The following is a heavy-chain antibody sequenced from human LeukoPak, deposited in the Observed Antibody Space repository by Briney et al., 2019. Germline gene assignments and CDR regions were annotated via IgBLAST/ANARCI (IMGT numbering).Heavy chain of an antibody. CDR1: GGTFSSYA. CDR3: ARDLSPLDTGVSFDY. CDR2: IIPIFGTA. J-gene: IGHJ4*02. Sequence: SVKVSCKASGGTFSSYAISWVRQAPGQGLEWMGGIIPIFGTANYAQKFQGRVTITADESTSTAYMELSSLGSEDTAVYYCARDLSPLDTGVSFDYWGQGTLVTVSS. V-gene: IGHV1-69*13. D-gene: IGHD5-18*01.